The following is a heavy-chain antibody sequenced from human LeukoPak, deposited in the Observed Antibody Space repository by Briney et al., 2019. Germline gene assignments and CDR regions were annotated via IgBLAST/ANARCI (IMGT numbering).Heavy chain of an antibody. Sequence: SETLSLTCTVSGGSISSYYWSWIRQPPGKGLEWIGYIYYSGSTNYKPSLKSRVTISVETSKNQFSLKLSSVTVADTAVYYCARQYSDILTGYHRGELYWYFDLWGRGTLVTVSS. V-gene: IGHV4-59*08. CDR1: GGSISSYY. CDR2: IYYSGST. J-gene: IGHJ2*01. CDR3: ARQYSDILTGYHRGELYWYFDL. D-gene: IGHD3-9*01.